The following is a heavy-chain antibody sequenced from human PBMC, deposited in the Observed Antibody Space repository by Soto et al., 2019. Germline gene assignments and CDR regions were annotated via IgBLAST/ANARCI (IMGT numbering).Heavy chain of an antibody. CDR3: ARDLGDYPSRADAFDI. J-gene: IGHJ3*02. CDR2: VSHDGNNK. D-gene: IGHD4-17*01. V-gene: IGHV3-30-3*01. CDR1: GFTFSHYA. Sequence: QVQLVESGGGVVQPGRSLRLSCAASGFTFSHYAMHWVRQAPGKGLEWVALVSHDGNNKYYADSVKGRFTISRDDSKNTLYLQMNSLRALDTAVFYCARDLGDYPSRADAFDIWGQGTVVTVSS.